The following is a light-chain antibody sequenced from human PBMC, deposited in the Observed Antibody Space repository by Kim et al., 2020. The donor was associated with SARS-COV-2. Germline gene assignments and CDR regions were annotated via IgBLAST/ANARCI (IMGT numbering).Light chain of an antibody. J-gene: IGLJ2*01. CDR3: LLSYSDSRV. Sequence: PGGAVTTTWVSRSAPLTGGHFPYWFQQRPGQAPRTLIYDTGNRLSWTPARFSGSLLGGKAALTLSAAQPEDEADYYCLLSYSDSRVFGGGTQLTVL. CDR2: DTG. V-gene: IGLV7-46*01. CDR1: SAPLTGGHF.